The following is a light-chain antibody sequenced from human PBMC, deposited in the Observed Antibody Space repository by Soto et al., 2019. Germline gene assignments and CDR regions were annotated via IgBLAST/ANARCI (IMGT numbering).Light chain of an antibody. CDR2: AAS. CDR1: QSVSNN. Sequence: VMSQSPATVSVKKRERATLSCRASQSVSNNLAWYQQKPGQAPRLLIYAASSRATGIPNRFSGSGSGTDFTLTISILEPEDFAVYCCQQYGSSGTFGHGTKV. CDR3: QQYGSSGT. J-gene: IGKJ1*01. V-gene: IGKV3-20*01.